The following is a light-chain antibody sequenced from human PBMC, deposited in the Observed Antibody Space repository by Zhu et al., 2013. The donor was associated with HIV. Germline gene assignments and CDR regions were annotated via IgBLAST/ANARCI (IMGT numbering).Light chain of an antibody. V-gene: IGKV4-1*01. CDR3: QQYYSTPPT. CDR2: WAS. Sequence: DIVMTQSPDSLAVSLGERATINCKSSQSVLYSSNNKNYLAWYQQNPGQPPKLLIYWASTRESGVPDRFSGSGSATDFTLTISSLQAEDVAVYYCQQYYSTPPTFGQGTKVEIK. J-gene: IGKJ1*01. CDR1: QSVLYSSNNKNY.